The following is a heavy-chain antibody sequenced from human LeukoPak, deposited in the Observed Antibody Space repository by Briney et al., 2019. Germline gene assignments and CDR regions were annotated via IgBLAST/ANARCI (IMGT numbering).Heavy chain of an antibody. D-gene: IGHD2-21*01. CDR2: ISSSSSTI. Sequence: GGSLRLSCVASEFTFSNYWMTWVRQAPGKGLEWVSYISSSSSTIYYADSVKGRFTISRDNAKNSLYLQMNSLRAEDTAVYYCARDQDGIGDAFDIWGQGTMVTVSS. CDR3: ARDQDGIGDAFDI. J-gene: IGHJ3*02. CDR1: EFTFSNYW. V-gene: IGHV3-48*01.